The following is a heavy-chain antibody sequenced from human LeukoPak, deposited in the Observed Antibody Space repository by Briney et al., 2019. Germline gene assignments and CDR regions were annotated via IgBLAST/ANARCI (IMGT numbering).Heavy chain of an antibody. CDR1: GFTFNDYY. CDR3: ARDQGSGINYYYYYMDV. CDR2: ISSSGSTI. V-gene: IGHV3-11*04. Sequence: GGSLRLSCAASGFTFNDYYMSWIRQAPGKGLEWVSYISSSGSTIYYADSVKGRFTISRDNAKNSLYLQMNSLRAEDTAVYYCARDQGSGINYYYYYMDVWGKGTTVTVSS. D-gene: IGHD3-10*01. J-gene: IGHJ6*03.